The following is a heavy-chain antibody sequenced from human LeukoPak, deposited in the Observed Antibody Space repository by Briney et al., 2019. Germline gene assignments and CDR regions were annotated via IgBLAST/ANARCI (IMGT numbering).Heavy chain of an antibody. CDR2: LSGSGYNT. CDR3: AKDISSGHKRAEYFQH. V-gene: IGHV3-23*01. J-gene: IGHJ1*01. CDR1: GFTFSSHA. Sequence: PGGSLRLSCAASGFTFSSHALSWVRQAPGKGLEWVSSLSGSGYNTYYADSVKGRFTISRDNSKNTLYLQMNSLRAEDTAVYYCAKDISSGHKRAEYFQHWGQGTLVTVSS. D-gene: IGHD6-19*01.